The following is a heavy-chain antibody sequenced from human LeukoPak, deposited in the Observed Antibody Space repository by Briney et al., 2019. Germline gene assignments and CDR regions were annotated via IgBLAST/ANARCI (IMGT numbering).Heavy chain of an antibody. CDR2: INPNSGGT. J-gene: IGHJ6*03. V-gene: IGHV1-2*02. Sequence: ASVKVSCKASGYTFTGHYMHWVRQAPGQGFEWMGWINPNSGGTNYAQKFQGRVTMTRDTSISTAYMELNRLTSDDTAVYYCARAYSPTSWGLAAADYYYMDVWGKGTTVTVSS. CDR3: ARAYSPTSWGLAAADYYYMDV. CDR1: GYTFTGHY. D-gene: IGHD6-13*01.